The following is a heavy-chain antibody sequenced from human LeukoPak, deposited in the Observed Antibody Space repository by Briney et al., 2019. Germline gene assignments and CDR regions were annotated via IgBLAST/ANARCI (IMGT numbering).Heavy chain of an antibody. CDR2: ISVSGGST. CDR3: ARDSPSSRYYYYMDV. CDR1: GFTFSSYA. J-gene: IGHJ6*03. Sequence: GGSLRLSCAASGFTFSSYAMSWVRQAPGKGLEWVSAISVSGGSTYYADSVKGRFTISRDNAKNSLYLQMNSLRAEDTAVYYCARDSPSSRYYYYMDVWGKGTTVTVSS. V-gene: IGHV3-23*01. D-gene: IGHD6-13*01.